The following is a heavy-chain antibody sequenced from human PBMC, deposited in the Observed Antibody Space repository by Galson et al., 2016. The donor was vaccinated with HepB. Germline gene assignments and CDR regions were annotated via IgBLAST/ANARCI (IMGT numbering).Heavy chain of an antibody. Sequence: SLRLSCAASGFTFSSDDMNWVRQAPGKGLVWVSRIDGDGSTTIYADSVKGRFTISRDNAKNTLYLQMNSLRAEDTAVYYCARDRHYYDNSGYPQPYWFFDLWGRGTLVTVSS. V-gene: IGHV3-74*01. CDR2: IDGDGSTT. J-gene: IGHJ2*01. D-gene: IGHD3-22*01. CDR1: GFTFSSDD. CDR3: ARDRHYYDNSGYPQPYWFFDL.